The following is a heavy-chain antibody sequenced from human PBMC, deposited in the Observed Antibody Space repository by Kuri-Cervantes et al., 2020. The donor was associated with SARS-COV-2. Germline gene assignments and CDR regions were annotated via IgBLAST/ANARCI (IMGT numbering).Heavy chain of an antibody. Sequence: GGSLRLSCAASGFTFSSYSMNWVRQAPGKGLEWVSSISSSSSYIYYADPVKGRFTISRDNAKNSLYLQMNSLRAEDTAVYYCARDSPDSSSWYYYYYGMDVWGQGTTVTVSS. V-gene: IGHV3-21*01. CDR1: GFTFSSYS. J-gene: IGHJ6*02. CDR2: ISSSSSYI. D-gene: IGHD6-13*01. CDR3: ARDSPDSSSWYYYYYGMDV.